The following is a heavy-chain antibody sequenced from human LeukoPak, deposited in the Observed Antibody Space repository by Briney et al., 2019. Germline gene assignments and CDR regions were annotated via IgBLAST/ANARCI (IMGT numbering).Heavy chain of an antibody. CDR1: GGSINSGSYY. Sequence: SETLSLTCAVSGGSINSGSYYWNWIRQPAGKGLEWIERIYTSGSTNYNPSLKSRVTISIDTSKNQFSLKLSSVTAADTAVYYCGSYYYDSSGAFDIWGQGTMVTVSS. CDR2: IYTSGST. D-gene: IGHD3-22*01. CDR3: GSYYYDSSGAFDI. J-gene: IGHJ3*02. V-gene: IGHV4-61*02.